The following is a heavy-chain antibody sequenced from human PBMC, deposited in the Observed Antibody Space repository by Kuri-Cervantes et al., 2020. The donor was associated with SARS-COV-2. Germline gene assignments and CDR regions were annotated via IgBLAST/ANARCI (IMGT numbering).Heavy chain of an antibody. CDR2: LNGRGGDI. CDR1: GFSFSNFA. CDR3: AKDRGYSYGYGYFDY. V-gene: IGHV3-23*01. J-gene: IGHJ4*02. D-gene: IGHD5-18*01. Sequence: GESLKISCAASGFSFSNFAMSWVRQPPGKGLEWVSALNGRGGDIQYADAVKGRFTTSRDNSRNTLYLQMNSLTAEDTAIYYCAKDRGYSYGYGYFDYWGQGTLVTVSS.